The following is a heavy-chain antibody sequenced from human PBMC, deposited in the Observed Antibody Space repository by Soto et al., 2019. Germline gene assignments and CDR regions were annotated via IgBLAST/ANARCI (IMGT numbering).Heavy chain of an antibody. V-gene: IGHV3-23*01. CDR1: GFTFSTYA. Sequence: EVQLLESGGKLVQPGGSLTLSCAASGFTFSTYAMAWVRQAPGKGLDWVSGVIASGLNTDYADPVKGPFYISRDNSKNTETLHIISLRAAATALYYCAKDRPRRTSCYFFDYWGQGTPVTVSS. CDR3: AKDRPRRTSCYFFDY. J-gene: IGHJ4*02. CDR2: VIASGLNT. D-gene: IGHD2-21*01.